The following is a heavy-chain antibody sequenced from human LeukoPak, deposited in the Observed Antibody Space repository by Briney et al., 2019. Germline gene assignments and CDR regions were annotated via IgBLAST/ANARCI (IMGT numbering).Heavy chain of an antibody. Sequence: ASVKVSCKASGYTFTGYYMHWVRQAPGQGLEWMGWINPNSGGTNYAQRFQGRVTMTRDTSISTVYMELSRLRSDDTAVYYCARDMTGGIWARATSFDHWGQGTLVTVSS. D-gene: IGHD1-14*01. V-gene: IGHV1-2*02. J-gene: IGHJ4*02. CDR1: GYTFTGYY. CDR2: INPNSGGT. CDR3: ARDMTGGIWARATSFDH.